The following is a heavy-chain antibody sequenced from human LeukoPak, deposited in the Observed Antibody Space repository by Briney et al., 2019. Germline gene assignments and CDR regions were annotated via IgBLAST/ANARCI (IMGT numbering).Heavy chain of an antibody. V-gene: IGHV4-39*07. Sequence: SSETLSLTCSVSGDSITGGAYYWAWLRQPPGKGLEWIGSVYYSGSIKYNPSLKGRVSISRDMSKNQFSLNLNSVNATDTAVYYCARRDYAAWFDPWGQGTLVTVSS. CDR1: GDSITGGAYY. CDR3: ARRDYAAWFDP. J-gene: IGHJ5*02. CDR2: VYYSGSI. D-gene: IGHD4/OR15-4a*01.